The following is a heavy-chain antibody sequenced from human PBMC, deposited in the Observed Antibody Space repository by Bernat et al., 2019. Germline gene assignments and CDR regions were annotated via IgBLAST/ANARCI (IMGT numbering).Heavy chain of an antibody. CDR2: ISNNGGST. J-gene: IGHJ4*02. V-gene: IGHV3-64*01. CDR1: GFTFSSYA. Sequence: EVQLVESGGGLVQPGGSLRLSCAASGFTFSSYAMHWVRQAPGKGLEYVSAISNNGGSTYYVNSVKGRFTISRDNFKNTLYLQMGSLRAEDMAVYYCARGGEYSYGYFDYWGQGILVTVSS. D-gene: IGHD5-18*01. CDR3: ARGGEYSYGYFDY.